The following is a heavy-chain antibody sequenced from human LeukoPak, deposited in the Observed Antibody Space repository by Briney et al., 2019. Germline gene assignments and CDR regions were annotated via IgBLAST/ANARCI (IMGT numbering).Heavy chain of an antibody. CDR1: GFTFSNAW. D-gene: IGHD3-16*01. CDR2: IRHDGSHH. V-gene: IGHV3-30*02. Sequence: GGSLRLSCAASGFTFSNAWMSWVRQAPGKGLEWVAFIRHDGSHHYHGDSVKGRFTISRDNSKNTLYLEMTSLRPEDTAVYYCAKVRLLGALDDAFDVWGQGTMVTV. CDR3: AKVRLLGALDDAFDV. J-gene: IGHJ3*01.